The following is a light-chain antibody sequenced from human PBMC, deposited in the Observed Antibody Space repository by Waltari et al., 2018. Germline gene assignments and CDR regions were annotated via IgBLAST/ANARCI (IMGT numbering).Light chain of an antibody. CDR1: QSVSSY. Sequence: DIELTQSPSTLSLSPGDRATLLCRASQSVSSYLVWYQQKPGQAPRLLIYDATSMATGIPARFSGNASGSEFTLTISGLEPDDVAVYYCQQCGNWPITFGQGTRLEI. V-gene: IGKV3-11*01. CDR2: DAT. J-gene: IGKJ5*01. CDR3: QQCGNWPIT.